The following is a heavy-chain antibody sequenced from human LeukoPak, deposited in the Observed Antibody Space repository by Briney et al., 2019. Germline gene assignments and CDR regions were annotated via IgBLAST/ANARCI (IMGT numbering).Heavy chain of an antibody. D-gene: IGHD3-9*01. CDR2: IRYDASNK. V-gene: IGHV3-30*02. CDR1: GFTFSSSG. CDR3: ARYYDILTGYPDDSFYYYGMDV. Sequence: GGSLRLSCAASGFTFSSSGMHWVRQAPGKGLEWVAFIRYDASNKYYADSVKGRFTISRDNSKNTLYLQMNSLRVEDTAVYYCARYYDILTGYPDDSFYYYGMDVWGQGTTVTVSS. J-gene: IGHJ6*02.